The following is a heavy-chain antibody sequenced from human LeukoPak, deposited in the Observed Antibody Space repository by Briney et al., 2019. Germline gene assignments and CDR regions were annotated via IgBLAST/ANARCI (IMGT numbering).Heavy chain of an antibody. J-gene: IGHJ3*02. CDR3: ARRWGGSYLTAFDI. D-gene: IGHD1-26*01. CDR1: GGSFSGYY. V-gene: IGHV4-34*01. Sequence: SETLSLTCAVYGGSFSGYYWSWIRQPPGKGLEWIGEINHSGSTNYNPSLKSRVTISVDTSKNQFSLKLSSVTAADTAVYYCARRWGGSYLTAFDIWGQGTMVTVSS. CDR2: INHSGST.